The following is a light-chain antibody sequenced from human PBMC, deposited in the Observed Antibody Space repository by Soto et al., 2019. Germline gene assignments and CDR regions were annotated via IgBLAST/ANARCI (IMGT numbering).Light chain of an antibody. V-gene: IGKV3-11*01. CDR1: QSVSSY. CDR2: DAS. CDR3: QHRSNWPIT. Sequence: EIVLTQSPAPLSLSPGERATLSCRASQSVSSYLAWYQLKPGQAPRLLIYDASNKATGIPARFSGSGSGTDFTLTISSLEPEDFAVYYCQHRSNWPITFGQGTRLDIK. J-gene: IGKJ5*01.